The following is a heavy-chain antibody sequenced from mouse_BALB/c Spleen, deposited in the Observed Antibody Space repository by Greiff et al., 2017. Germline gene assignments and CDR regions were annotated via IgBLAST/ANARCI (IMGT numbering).Heavy chain of an antibody. D-gene: IGHD2-1*01. CDR3: ARTGYYGNYWFAY. CDR1: GFNIKDTY. Sequence: EVQVVESGAELVKPGASVKLSCTASGFNIKDTYMHWVKQRPEQGLEWIGRIDPANGNTKYDPKFQGKATITADTSSNTAYLQLSSLTSEDTAVYYCARTGYYGNYWFAYWGQGTLVTVSA. CDR2: IDPANGNT. V-gene: IGHV14-3*02. J-gene: IGHJ3*01.